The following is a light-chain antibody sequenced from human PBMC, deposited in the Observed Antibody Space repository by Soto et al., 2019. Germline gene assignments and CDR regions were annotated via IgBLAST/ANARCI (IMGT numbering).Light chain of an antibody. V-gene: IGLV2-11*01. CDR3: QSFDSGLSGAL. CDR2: DVS. Sequence: QSVLTQPRSVSGSPGQSVTISCTGTSSDIGGYNYVSWFQHHPGKAPKLMIYDVSKRPSGVIDRFSGSKSSNTASLTITGLQTEDESFYHCQSFDSGLSGALFGGGTKLTVL. CDR1: SSDIGGYNY. J-gene: IGLJ2*01.